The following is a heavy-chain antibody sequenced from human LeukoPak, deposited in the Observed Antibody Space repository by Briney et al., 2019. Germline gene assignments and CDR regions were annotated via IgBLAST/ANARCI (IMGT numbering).Heavy chain of an antibody. Sequence: GGSLRLSCAASGFTFSSYAMSWVRQAPGKGLEWVSAISGSGGSTYYADSVKGRFTISRDNSKNTLYLQMNSLRAEDTAVYYCAKDLYVRTFYGSGSYFDYWGQGTLVTVSS. CDR3: AKDLYVRTFYGSGSYFDY. CDR2: ISGSGGST. V-gene: IGHV3-23*01. D-gene: IGHD3-10*01. CDR1: GFTFSSYA. J-gene: IGHJ4*02.